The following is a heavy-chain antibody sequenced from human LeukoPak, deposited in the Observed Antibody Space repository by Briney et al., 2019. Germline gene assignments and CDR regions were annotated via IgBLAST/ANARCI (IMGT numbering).Heavy chain of an antibody. J-gene: IGHJ6*03. CDR2: IIPIFGTA. D-gene: IGHD2-2*01. CDR3: ARGVSSYYMDV. CDR1: GDTFTSYA. Sequence: SVKVSCKASGDTFTSYAISWVRHAPGQGLEWMGGIIPIFGTANYAQKFQGRVTITTDESTSTAYMELSRLRSEDTAVYYCARGVSSYYMDVWGKGTTVTVSS. V-gene: IGHV1-69*05.